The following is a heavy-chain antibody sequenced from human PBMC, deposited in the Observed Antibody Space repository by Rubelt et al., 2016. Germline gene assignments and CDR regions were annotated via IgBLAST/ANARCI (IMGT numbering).Heavy chain of an antibody. D-gene: IGHD3-9*01. CDR3: ARVKKNSLYFYYMDV. CDR1: GGSISSYY. Sequence: QVQLQESGPGLVKPSETLSLTCTVSGGSISSYYWSWIRQPPGKGLEWIGSIKYSGNTYYNQSLDSRVLILVAPSKNQFSLKLSSVTAADTAVYYCARVKKNSLYFYYMDVWGKGATVTVSS. CDR2: IKYSGNT. J-gene: IGHJ6*03. V-gene: IGHV4-59*05.